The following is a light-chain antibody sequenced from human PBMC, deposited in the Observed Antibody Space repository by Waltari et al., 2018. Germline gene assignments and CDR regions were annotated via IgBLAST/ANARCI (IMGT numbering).Light chain of an antibody. CDR3: VQGTNVPWT. J-gene: IGKJ1*01. Sequence: EVVMTQSPLSLPVTPGQPASIPRRSSQSLVHSDGKTYLNWLHQKPSQPPRRLIYQVSNRDSGVPDRFSGSGAGTDFTLKISRVEAEDVWIYFCVQGTNVPWTFGQGTKVEIK. CDR1: QSLVHSDGKTY. CDR2: QVS. V-gene: IGKV2-30*02.